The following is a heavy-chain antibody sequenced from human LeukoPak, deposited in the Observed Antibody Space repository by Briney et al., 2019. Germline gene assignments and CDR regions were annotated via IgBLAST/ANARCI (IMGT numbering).Heavy chain of an antibody. D-gene: IGHD1-14*01. V-gene: IGHV3-23*01. CDR3: AKDAVQAEPYYYYGMDV. CDR1: GFTPTSYD. CDR2: ISGSGGST. Sequence: PGGSLRLSCAASGFTPTSYDTHWGRQTPGKGLERVSAISGSGGSTYYADSVQGRFTISRDNTKNTLYLQMNSLRAEDTAVYYCAKDAVQAEPYYYYGMDVWGQGTTVTVSS. J-gene: IGHJ6*02.